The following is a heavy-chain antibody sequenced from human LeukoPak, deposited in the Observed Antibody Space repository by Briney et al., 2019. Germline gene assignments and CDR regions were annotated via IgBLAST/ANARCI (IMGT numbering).Heavy chain of an antibody. CDR3: ARGFEGGRDFDY. J-gene: IGHJ4*02. CDR1: GFTFSSYW. D-gene: IGHD3-10*01. CDR2: INSDGSST. V-gene: IGHV3-74*01. Sequence: GGSLRLSCAASGFTFSSYWMHWVRQAPGKGLVWVSRINSDGSSTSYADSVKGRFTISRDNAKNTLYLQMNSLRAEDTAVYYCARGFEGGRDFDYWGQGTLVTVSS.